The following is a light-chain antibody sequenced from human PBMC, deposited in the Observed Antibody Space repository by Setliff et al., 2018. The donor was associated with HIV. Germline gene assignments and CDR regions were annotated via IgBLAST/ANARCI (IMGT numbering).Light chain of an antibody. V-gene: IGLV2-14*01. CDR2: EVS. J-gene: IGLJ1*01. CDR3: SSYTSSGTLFV. Sequence: QSALTQPASVSGSPGQSITISCTGTNSDIGGYDYVYWYQQQPGKAPKLMIYEVSGRPSGVSYRFSGSKSGTTASLTISGLQTEDEADYFCSSYTSSGTLFVFGPGTKVTV. CDR1: NSDIGGYDY.